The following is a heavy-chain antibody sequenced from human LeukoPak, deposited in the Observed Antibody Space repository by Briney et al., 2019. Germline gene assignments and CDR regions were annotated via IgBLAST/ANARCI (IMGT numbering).Heavy chain of an antibody. CDR1: GGSISSYY. CDR3: ARDSLVGDWFVP. Sequence: SETLFLTCTVSGGSISSYYWSWVRQPPGKGLEWVGHFYCSGSTSYNPSLKSRVTISVDPSKNQFSLKQSAVTAADTAVYYCARDSLVGDWFVPWGEGILVTVSS. CDR2: FYCSGST. V-gene: IGHV4-59*01. D-gene: IGHD2-15*01. J-gene: IGHJ5*02.